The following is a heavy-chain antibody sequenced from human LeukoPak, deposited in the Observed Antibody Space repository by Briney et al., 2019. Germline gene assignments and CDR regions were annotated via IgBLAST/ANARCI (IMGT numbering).Heavy chain of an antibody. CDR2: IKQDGSEK. CDR1: RFIFSNYW. V-gene: IGHV3-7*01. J-gene: IGHJ4*02. D-gene: IGHD2-2*01. Sequence: GGSLRLSCAASRFIFSNYWMSWIRQAPGKGLEWVANIKQDGSEKNYVDSVKGRFTISRDNAKNSVYLQLNSQRAEDTAIYYCARQYYCSGTCSFDYWGQGTLVTVSS. CDR3: ARQYYCSGTCSFDY.